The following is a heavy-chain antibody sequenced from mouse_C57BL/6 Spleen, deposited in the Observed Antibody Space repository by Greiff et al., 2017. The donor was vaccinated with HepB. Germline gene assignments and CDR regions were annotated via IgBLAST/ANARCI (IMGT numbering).Heavy chain of an antibody. CDR3: ARDLYGSSPWYCDY. J-gene: IGHJ2*01. CDR1: GYTFTSYW. D-gene: IGHD1-1*01. CDR2: IYPGSGST. Sequence: QVQLQQPGAELVKPGASVKMSCKASGYTFTSYWITWVKQRPGQGLEWIGDIYPGSGSTNYNEKFKSKATLTVDTSSSTAYMQLSSLTSEDSAVYYCARDLYGSSPWYCDYWGQGTTLTVSS. V-gene: IGHV1-55*01.